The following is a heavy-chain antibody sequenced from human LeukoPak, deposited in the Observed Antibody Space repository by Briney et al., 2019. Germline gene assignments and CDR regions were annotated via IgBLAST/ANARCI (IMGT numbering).Heavy chain of an antibody. Sequence: GGSLRLSCAASGFTFDDYAMHWVRQAPGKGLEWVSGISWNSGSIGYADSVKGRFTISRDNAKNSLYLQMNSLRAEDTALYYCAKGGRWLQHFDYWGQGTLVTVSS. CDR3: AKGGRWLQHFDY. J-gene: IGHJ4*02. D-gene: IGHD5-12*01. CDR2: ISWNSGSI. CDR1: GFTFDDYA. V-gene: IGHV3-9*01.